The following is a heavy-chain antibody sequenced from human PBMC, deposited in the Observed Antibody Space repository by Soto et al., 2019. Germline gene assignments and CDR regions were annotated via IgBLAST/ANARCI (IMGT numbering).Heavy chain of an antibody. CDR3: ARSYLDCSSTSCYVGYYMDV. D-gene: IGHD2-2*01. V-gene: IGHV1-18*01. CDR2: ISAYNGNT. J-gene: IGHJ6*03. CDR1: GYTFTSYG. Sequence: ASVKVSCKASGYTFTSYGISWVRQAPGQGLEWMGWISAYNGNTNYAQKLQGRVTMTTDTSTSTAYMELRSLRSDDTAVYYCARSYLDCSSTSCYVGYYMDVWGKGTTVTVSS.